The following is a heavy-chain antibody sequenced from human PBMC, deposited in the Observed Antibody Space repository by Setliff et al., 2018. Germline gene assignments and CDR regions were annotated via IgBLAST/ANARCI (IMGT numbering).Heavy chain of an antibody. CDR1: GFRFTNFG. CDR2: INPNSGDT. Sequence: ASVKVSCKTSGFRFTNFGFSWVRQAPGQGLEWMGWINPNSGDTHSAQKFQGRVTMTRDTSINTAYMELSSLTSDDTAFYYCVRSGKFGMRFWFDQWGLGTLVTV. CDR3: VRSGKFGMRFWFDQ. D-gene: IGHD1-26*01. J-gene: IGHJ5*02. V-gene: IGHV1-2*02.